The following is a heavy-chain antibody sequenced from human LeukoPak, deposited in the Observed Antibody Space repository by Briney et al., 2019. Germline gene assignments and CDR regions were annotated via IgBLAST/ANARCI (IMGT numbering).Heavy chain of an antibody. D-gene: IGHD6-19*01. V-gene: IGHV4-4*07. CDR1: GDSISTYY. CDR3: ARAPEFSSGWLLDY. J-gene: IGHJ4*02. CDR2: IHTSGRA. Sequence: PSETLSLTCTVSGDSISTYYWSWIRQSAGKGLEWIGRIHTSGRANYNPSLKSRVTMSVDTSKTQFSLKVNSVTAADTGVYYCARAPEFSSGWLLDYWGQGGLVTVSS.